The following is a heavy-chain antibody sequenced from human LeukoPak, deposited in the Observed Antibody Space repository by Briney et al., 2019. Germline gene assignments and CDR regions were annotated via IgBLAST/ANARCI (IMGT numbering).Heavy chain of an antibody. J-gene: IGHJ6*03. D-gene: IGHD5-12*01. V-gene: IGHV4-59*12. Sequence: SETLSLTCTVSGGSLSSYYWSWIRQPPGKGLEWIGYIYYSGSTNYNPSLKSRVTISVDTSKNQFSLKLSSVTAADTAVYYCARLGRRGGYEVDYYYYYYMDVWGKGTTVTIS. CDR1: GGSLSSYY. CDR2: IYYSGST. CDR3: ARLGRRGGYEVDYYYYYYMDV.